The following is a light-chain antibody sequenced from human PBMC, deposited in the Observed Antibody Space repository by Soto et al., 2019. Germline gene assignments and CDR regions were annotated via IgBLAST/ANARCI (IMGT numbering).Light chain of an antibody. J-gene: IGLJ3*02. V-gene: IGLV2-14*03. CDR2: DVF. Sequence: QSALTQPASVSGSPGQSITISCTGTSSDVGAYNYVSWYQQHPGKAPKLMIYDVFNRPSGVSDRFSGSKSGNTASLTISGLQDEDDADYFCSSYTFFNSLFGGGTKLTVL. CDR1: SSDVGAYNY. CDR3: SSYTFFNSL.